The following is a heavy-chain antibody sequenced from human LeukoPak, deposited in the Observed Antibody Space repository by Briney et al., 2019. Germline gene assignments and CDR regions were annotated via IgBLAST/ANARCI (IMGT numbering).Heavy chain of an antibody. Sequence: PGRSLRLSCAASGFTFSSYAMHWVRQAPGKGLEWVAVISHDGSNKYYADSVKGRFTISRDNSKNTLYLQMNSLRAEDTAVYYCARDSYGTGVHYYYYYYMDVWGKGTTVTVSS. V-gene: IGHV3-30*04. D-gene: IGHD5-18*01. J-gene: IGHJ6*03. CDR3: ARDSYGTGVHYYYYYYMDV. CDR1: GFTFSSYA. CDR2: ISHDGSNK.